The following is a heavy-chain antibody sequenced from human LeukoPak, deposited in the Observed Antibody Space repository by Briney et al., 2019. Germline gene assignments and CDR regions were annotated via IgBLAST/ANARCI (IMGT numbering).Heavy chain of an antibody. CDR3: ARVGGWLLRAFDI. V-gene: IGHV3-7*01. J-gene: IGHJ3*02. D-gene: IGHD5-24*01. Sequence: PGGSLRLSCAASGFTFSSYWMSWVRQAPGKGLEWVANIKQDGSEKYYVDSVKGRFTISRDNAKNSLYLQMNSLRAEDTAVNYCARVGGWLLRAFDIWGQGTMVTVSS. CDR1: GFTFSSYW. CDR2: IKQDGSEK.